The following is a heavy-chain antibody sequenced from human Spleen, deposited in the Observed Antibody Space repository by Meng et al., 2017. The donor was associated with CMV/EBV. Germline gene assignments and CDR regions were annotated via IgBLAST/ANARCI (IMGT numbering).Heavy chain of an antibody. CDR3: ARVVMSPWPNWFDP. Sequence: AVSGGSISSSNWWSWVRQPPGKGLEWIGEIYHSGSTNFNPSLKSRVTISVDKSKNQLSLRLNSVTAADTAVYYCARVVMSPWPNWFDPWGQGTLVTVSS. CDR2: IYHSGST. CDR1: GGSISSSNW. V-gene: IGHV4-4*02. D-gene: IGHD2-21*01. J-gene: IGHJ5*02.